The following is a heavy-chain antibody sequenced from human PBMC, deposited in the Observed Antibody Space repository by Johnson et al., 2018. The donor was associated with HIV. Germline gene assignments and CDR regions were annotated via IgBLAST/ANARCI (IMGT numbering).Heavy chain of an antibody. CDR1: GFTFDDYA. CDR3: AKEGLI. D-gene: IGHD3/OR15-3a*01. V-gene: IGHV3-9*01. CDR2: ISWNSGNI. J-gene: IGHJ3*02. Sequence: VQLVESGGGLVQPGRSLRLSCAASGFTFDDYAMHWVRQAPGKGLEWVSGISWNSGNIGYADSVRGRFTISRDNSKNTLHLQMNSLRTEDTAVYYCAKEGLIWGQGTMVTVSS.